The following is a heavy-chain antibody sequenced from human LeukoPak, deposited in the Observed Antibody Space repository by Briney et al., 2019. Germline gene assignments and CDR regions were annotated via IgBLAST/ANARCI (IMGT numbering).Heavy chain of an antibody. J-gene: IGHJ4*02. CDR3: ARGRGYCSGGSCYSRLGYYFDY. V-gene: IGHV4-61*02. CDR1: GGSISSGSYY. Sequence: PSETLSLTCTVSGGSISSGSYYWSWIRQPAGKGLEWIGRIYTSGSTNYNPSLKSRVTISVDTSKNQFSLKLSSVTAADTAVCYCARGRGYCSGGSCYSRLGYYFDYWGQGTLVTVSS. D-gene: IGHD2-15*01. CDR2: IYTSGST.